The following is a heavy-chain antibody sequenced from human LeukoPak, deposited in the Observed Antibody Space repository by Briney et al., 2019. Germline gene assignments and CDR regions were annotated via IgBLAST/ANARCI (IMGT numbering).Heavy chain of an antibody. CDR3: ARGGSYLSAFDN. J-gene: IGHJ3*02. Sequence: GGSLRLSCAASGFTVSSNYMSWVRQAPGKGLEWVSIIYSGGSTFYADSVKGRFTISRDNSKNTLYLQMNSLRAEDTAVYYCARGGSYLSAFDNWGQGTMVTVSS. CDR1: GFTVSSNY. CDR2: IYSGGST. V-gene: IGHV3-53*01. D-gene: IGHD1-26*01.